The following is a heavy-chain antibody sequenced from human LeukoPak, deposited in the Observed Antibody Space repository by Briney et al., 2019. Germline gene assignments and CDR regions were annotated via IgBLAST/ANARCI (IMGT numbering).Heavy chain of an antibody. J-gene: IGHJ4*02. V-gene: IGHV3-7*03. CDR2: IKQDGSEK. CDR1: GFTFGSYR. D-gene: IGHD3-9*01. CDR3: ATRGDILTGYPYYFDY. Sequence: GGSLRLSCAASGFTFGSYRMSWVRRAPGKGPEWVANIKQDGSEKYYVDSVKGRFTISRDNAKNSLYLQMNSLRAEDTAVYYCATRGDILTGYPYYFDYWGQGTLVTVSS.